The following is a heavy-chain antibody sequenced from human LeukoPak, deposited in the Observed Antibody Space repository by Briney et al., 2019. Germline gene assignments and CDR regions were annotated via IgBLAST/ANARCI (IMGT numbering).Heavy chain of an antibody. J-gene: IGHJ3*02. CDR1: GGTFSSYA. V-gene: IGHV1-69*13. D-gene: IGHD3-10*01. CDR3: ASTLLWFGELSGAFEI. Sequence: SVKVSCKASGGTFSSYAISWVRQAPGQGLEWMGGIIPIFGTANYAQKFQGRVTITADESTSTGYMELSSLRSEDTAVYYCASTLLWFGELSGAFEIWGQGTMVTVSS. CDR2: IIPIFGTA.